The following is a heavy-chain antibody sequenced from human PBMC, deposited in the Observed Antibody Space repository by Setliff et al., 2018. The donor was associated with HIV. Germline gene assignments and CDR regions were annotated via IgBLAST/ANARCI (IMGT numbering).Heavy chain of an antibody. V-gene: IGHV4-39*07. CDR2: IYSRRST. CDR1: GGYISSSSYY. J-gene: IGHJ4*02. CDR3: ARDRSFSGIAVAPTGLGY. Sequence: SETLSLTCTVSGGYISSSSYYWGWIRQAPVKGLEWIGSIYSRRSTYYNPSLKSRVTISVDTSKNQFSLKLSSATAADTAVYYCARDRSFSGIAVAPTGLGYWGQGTLVTAPQ. D-gene: IGHD6-19*01.